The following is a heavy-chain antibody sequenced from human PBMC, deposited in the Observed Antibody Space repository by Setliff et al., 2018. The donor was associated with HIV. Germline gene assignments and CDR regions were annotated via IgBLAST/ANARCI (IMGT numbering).Heavy chain of an antibody. CDR2: MSYSGST. CDR3: ARVPVPGANWFDP. J-gene: IGHJ5*02. CDR1: NGSITSTNYY. Sequence: SETLSLTCTVSNGSITSTNYYWGWIRQSPGKGLEWIGTMSYSGSTHYNPSLKSRVTISVDTSKNLFSLKLISVTAADQGVYYCARVPVPGANWFDPWGLGTLVTVSS. V-gene: IGHV4-39*01.